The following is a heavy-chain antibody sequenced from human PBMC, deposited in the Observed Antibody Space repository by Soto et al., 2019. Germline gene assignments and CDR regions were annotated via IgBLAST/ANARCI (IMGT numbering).Heavy chain of an antibody. CDR3: AHGSGWLFDF. CDR2: IYWDDDN. D-gene: IGHD6-19*01. Sequence: QITLKESGPTLVEPTQTLTLTCTFSGFSLTSNAVGVGWFRQPPGKALEWLALIYWDDDNHYSPSLKSRLTFTKDTSKNQVVLIMTNMDPVDTATYYCAHGSGWLFDFWGQGTLVTVSS. V-gene: IGHV2-5*02. J-gene: IGHJ4*02. CDR1: GFSLTSNAVG.